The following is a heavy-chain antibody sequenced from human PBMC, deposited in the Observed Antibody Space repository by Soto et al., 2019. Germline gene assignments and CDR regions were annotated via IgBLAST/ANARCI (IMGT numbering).Heavy chain of an antibody. D-gene: IGHD3-9*01. V-gene: IGHV4-30-2*01. CDR2: IYHSGST. Sequence: PSETLSLTCAVSGGSISSGGYSWSWIRQPPGKGLEWIGYIYHSGSTYYNPSLKSRVTISLDKSRSQFSLKLNSVTAADSAVYFCARLEGLATISYYFDFWGPGALVTVSS. J-gene: IGHJ4*02. CDR3: ARLEGLATISYYFDF. CDR1: GGSISSGGYS.